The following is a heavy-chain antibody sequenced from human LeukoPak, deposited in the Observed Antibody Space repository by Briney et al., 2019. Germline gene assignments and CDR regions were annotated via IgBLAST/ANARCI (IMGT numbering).Heavy chain of an antibody. D-gene: IGHD2-2*01. CDR3: ARVSCSSTSCPRRDALDV. CDR1: GGSISSGGYY. CDR2: LYYSGST. V-gene: IGHV4-61*08. J-gene: IGHJ3*01. Sequence: PSETLSLTCTVSGGSISSGGYYWSWIRQPPGKGLEWIGYLYYSGSTNYNPSLKSRVTISVDTSKNQFSLNLTSVTTADTAVYYCARVSCSSTSCPRRDALDVWGQGTMVTVSS.